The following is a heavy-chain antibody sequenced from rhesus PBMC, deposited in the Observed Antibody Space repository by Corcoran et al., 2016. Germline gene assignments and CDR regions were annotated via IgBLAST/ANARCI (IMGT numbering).Heavy chain of an antibody. D-gene: IGHD4-29*01. CDR2: IYGSGGST. CDR3: ARQVGYYCSNYFAY. CDR1: GGSISGYY. J-gene: IGHJ4*01. V-gene: IGHV4-160*01. Sequence: QVQLQESGPGLVKPSETLSLTCAVSGGSISGYYWSWIRQPPGKGLEWIGRIYGSGGSTDYNPSLKSRVTISTETSKNQFSLKLSSVTAADTAVYYCARQVGYYCSNYFAYWGQGVLVTVSS.